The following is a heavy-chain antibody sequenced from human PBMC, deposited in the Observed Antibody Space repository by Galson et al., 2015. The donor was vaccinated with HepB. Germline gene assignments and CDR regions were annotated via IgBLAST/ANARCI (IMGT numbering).Heavy chain of an antibody. CDR2: IKQDGSEK. CDR3: ARDRGSGWSSYYYYYGMDV. V-gene: IGHV3-7*01. CDR1: GLTFSSYW. D-gene: IGHD6-19*01. Sequence: SLRLSCAASGLTFSSYWMSWVRQAPGKGLEWVANIKQDGSEKYYVDSVKGRFTISRDNAKNSLYLQMNSLRAEDTAVYYCARDRGSGWSSYYYYYGMDVWGQGTTVTVSS. J-gene: IGHJ6*02.